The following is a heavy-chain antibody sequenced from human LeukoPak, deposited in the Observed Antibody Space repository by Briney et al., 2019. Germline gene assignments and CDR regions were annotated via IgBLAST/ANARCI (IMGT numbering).Heavy chain of an antibody. V-gene: IGHV4-39*01. CDR1: GGSISSSSYY. Sequence: SETLSLTCTVSGGSISSSSYYWGWIRQPPGKGLEWIGSIYYSGSTYYNPSLKSRVTISVDTSKNQFSLKLSSVTAADTAVYYCARGLSSGIANDHWGQGTLVTVSS. CDR2: IYYSGST. J-gene: IGHJ5*02. D-gene: IGHD1-26*01. CDR3: ARGLSSGIANDH.